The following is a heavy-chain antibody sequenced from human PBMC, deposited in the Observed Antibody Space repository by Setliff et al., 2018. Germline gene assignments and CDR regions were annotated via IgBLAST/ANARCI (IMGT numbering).Heavy chain of an antibody. CDR1: GGSFSGYY. D-gene: IGHD2-15*01. Sequence: PSEPLSLTCAVYGGSFSGYYWSWIRQPPGKGLEWIGEINHSGSTNYNQSLKSRVTLSVDTSKNQFSLQLTSVTAADTAIYYCARGGGSVLPNYYYFNYMDVWGKGTTVTVSS. V-gene: IGHV4-34*01. CDR2: INHSGST. J-gene: IGHJ6*03. CDR3: ARGGGSVLPNYYYFNYMDV.